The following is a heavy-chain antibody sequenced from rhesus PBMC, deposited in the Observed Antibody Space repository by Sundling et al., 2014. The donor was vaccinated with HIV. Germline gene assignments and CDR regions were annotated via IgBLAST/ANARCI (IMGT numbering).Heavy chain of an antibody. J-gene: IGHJ4*01. D-gene: IGHD3-9*01. CDR2: IYGNSAST. Sequence: QVQLQESGPGLVKPSETLSLTCAASGGSISSYYWSWIRQPPGKGLEWIGFIYGNSASTNYNPSLKSRVTISKDTSKNQFSLNLNSVTAADTAVYYCARGLYDGDNGLYYTVFDYWGRGVLVTVSS. V-gene: IGHV4-81*01. CDR1: GGSISSYY. CDR3: ARGLYDGDNGLYYTVFDY.